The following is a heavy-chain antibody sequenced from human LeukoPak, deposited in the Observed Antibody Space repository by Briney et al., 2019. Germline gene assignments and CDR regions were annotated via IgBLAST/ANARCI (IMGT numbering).Heavy chain of an antibody. CDR1: GFTFSSYA. Sequence: PGGSLRLSCAASGFTFSSYAMQWVRQAPGKGLEWVAFILYGGSNKYYADSVKGRFTISRDNSKNTLYLQMNSLTAEDTAVYCCAKGRDTYQYGMDVWGQGTTVTVSS. J-gene: IGHJ6*02. CDR2: ILYGGSNK. V-gene: IGHV3-30*02. CDR3: AKGRDTYQYGMDV.